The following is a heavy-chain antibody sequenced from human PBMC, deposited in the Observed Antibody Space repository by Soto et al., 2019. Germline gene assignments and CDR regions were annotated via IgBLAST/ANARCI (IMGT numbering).Heavy chain of an antibody. J-gene: IGHJ3*02. CDR2: ISAYNGNT. Sequence: ASVKVSCKASGYTFTSYGISWVRQAPGQGLEWMGWISAYNGNTNYAQKLQGRVTMTTDTSTSTAYMELRSLRSDDTAVYYCARGATYCTNGVCSKGFRAFDIWGQGTMVTVSS. D-gene: IGHD2-8*01. V-gene: IGHV1-18*01. CDR1: GYTFTSYG. CDR3: ARGATYCTNGVCSKGFRAFDI.